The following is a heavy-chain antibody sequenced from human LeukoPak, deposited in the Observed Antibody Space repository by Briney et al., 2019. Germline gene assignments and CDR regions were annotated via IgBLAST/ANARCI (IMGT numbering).Heavy chain of an antibody. Sequence: GASVKVSCKASGYTFTSYYMHWVRQAPGQGLEWMGIINPSGGSTSYAQKFQGRVTMTRDTSTSTVYMELSSLRSEDTAVYYCAREGRSDYDILTGYYTDYYFDYWGQGTLVTVSS. V-gene: IGHV1-46*01. CDR2: INPSGGST. CDR1: GYTFTSYY. CDR3: AREGRSDYDILTGYYTDYYFDY. D-gene: IGHD3-9*01. J-gene: IGHJ4*02.